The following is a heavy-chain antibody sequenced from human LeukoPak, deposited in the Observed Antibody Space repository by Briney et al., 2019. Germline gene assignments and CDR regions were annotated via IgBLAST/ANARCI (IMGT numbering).Heavy chain of an antibody. V-gene: IGHV4-59*01. Sequence: SETLSLTCTVSRGSINSFYWSWIREPPGKGLEWIGYIRYSGSTSYNPSLTSRVTIPVDMSKNQFSLRLSSLTAADTAVYYCARDYGGKFDSWGQGTLVTVSS. CDR1: RGSINSFY. D-gene: IGHD4-23*01. CDR2: IRYSGST. CDR3: ARDYGGKFDS. J-gene: IGHJ4*02.